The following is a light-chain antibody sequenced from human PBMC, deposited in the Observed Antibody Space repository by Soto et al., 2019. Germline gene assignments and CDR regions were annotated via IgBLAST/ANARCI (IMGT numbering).Light chain of an antibody. CDR1: SSNIGNNY. V-gene: IGLV1-51*01. J-gene: IGLJ2*01. CDR2: DNN. Sequence: QSVLTQPPSVSAAPGQKVTISCSGRSSNIGNNYVSWYQQLPGTAPKLLIYDNNKRPSGIPDRFSRSKSGTSATLGITGLQTGDEADYYCGTWDSSLSAGGVFGGGTKVTVL. CDR3: GTWDSSLSAGGV.